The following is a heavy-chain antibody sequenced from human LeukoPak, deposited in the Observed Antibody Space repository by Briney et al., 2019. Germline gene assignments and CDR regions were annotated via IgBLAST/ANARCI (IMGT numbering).Heavy chain of an antibody. J-gene: IGHJ3*01. Sequence: GGSLRLSCVASGFTFSDYSMTWVRQAPGKGLEWVSDISESGSHTHYADFVKGRFTVSRDNSKNILYLQMNSLRADDTAVYYCAKKEGYSSTWYLFWGQGTLVTVSS. CDR3: AKKEGYSSTWYLF. V-gene: IGHV3-23*01. CDR2: ISESGSHT. D-gene: IGHD6-13*01. CDR1: GFTFSDYS.